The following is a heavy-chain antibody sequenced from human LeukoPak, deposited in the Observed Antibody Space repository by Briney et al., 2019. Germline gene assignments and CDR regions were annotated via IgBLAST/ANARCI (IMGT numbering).Heavy chain of an antibody. D-gene: IGHD3-10*01. Sequence: SETLSLTCTVSGGSISSSSYYWSWIRQPPGKGLEWIGSIYYSGSTYYNPSLKSRVTISVDTSKNQFSLKLSSVTAADTAVYYCARGTGSGSYYIGYYYYYMDVWGKGTTVTVSS. V-gene: IGHV4-39*07. CDR1: GGSISSSSYY. CDR2: IYYSGST. J-gene: IGHJ6*03. CDR3: ARGTGSGSYYIGYYYYYMDV.